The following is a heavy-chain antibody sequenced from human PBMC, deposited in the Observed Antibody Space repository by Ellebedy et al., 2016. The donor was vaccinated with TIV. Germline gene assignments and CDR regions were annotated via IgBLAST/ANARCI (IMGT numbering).Heavy chain of an antibody. CDR3: ARGGITIFGVVTPYYYYMDV. Sequence: SVKVSXXASGGTFSSYAISWVRQAPGQGLEWMGGIIPIFGTANYAQKFQGRVTITADESTSTAYMELSSLRSEDTAVYYCARGGITIFGVVTPYYYYMDVWGKGTTVTVSS. CDR1: GGTFSSYA. D-gene: IGHD3-3*01. V-gene: IGHV1-69*13. J-gene: IGHJ6*03. CDR2: IIPIFGTA.